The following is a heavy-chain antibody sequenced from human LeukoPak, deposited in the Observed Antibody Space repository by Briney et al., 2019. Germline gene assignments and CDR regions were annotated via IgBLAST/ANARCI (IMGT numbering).Heavy chain of an antibody. CDR3: ARDTYYDFWSGYRKLDAFDI. CDR1: GYTFTSYG. D-gene: IGHD3-3*01. CDR2: ISAYNGNT. V-gene: IGHV1-18*01. Sequence: GASVKVSCKASGYTFTSYGISWVRQAPGQGLEWMGWISAYNGNTNYAQKLQGRVTMTTDTSTSTAYMELRSLRSDDTAVYYCARDTYYDFWSGYRKLDAFDIWGQGTMVTVSS. J-gene: IGHJ3*02.